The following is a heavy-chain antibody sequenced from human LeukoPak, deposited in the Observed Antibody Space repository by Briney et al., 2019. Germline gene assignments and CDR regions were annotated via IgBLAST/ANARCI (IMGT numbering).Heavy chain of an antibody. D-gene: IGHD6-19*01. Sequence: GGSLRLSCAASGFTFSSYGMHWVRQAPGKGLEWVAVIWNDGSNKYYADSVKGRFTISRDNSKNTLYLQMNSLRDEDTAVYYCARGWSPQWLVQYYWGQGTLVTVSS. CDR3: ARGWSPQWLVQYY. CDR2: IWNDGSNK. CDR1: GFTFSSYG. J-gene: IGHJ4*02. V-gene: IGHV3-33*01.